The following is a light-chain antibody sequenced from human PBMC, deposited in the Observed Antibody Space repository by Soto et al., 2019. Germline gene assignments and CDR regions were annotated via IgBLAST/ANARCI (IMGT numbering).Light chain of an antibody. CDR2: DVT. CDR3: AAWDDSLSGYV. V-gene: IGLV2-14*01. CDR1: SSDVGGYNS. Sequence: QSALTQPASVSGSPGQSITISCTGTSSDVGGYNSVSWYRQDPGKAPKLMIYDVTNRPSGVSNRFSGSKSGNTASLTISRLQAEDEADYYCAAWDDSLSGYVFGTGTKLTVL. J-gene: IGLJ1*01.